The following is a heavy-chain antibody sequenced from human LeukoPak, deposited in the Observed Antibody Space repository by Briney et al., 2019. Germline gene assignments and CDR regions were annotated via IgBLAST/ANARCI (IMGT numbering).Heavy chain of an antibody. Sequence: GASVKVSCKSSGYTFTSYGISWVRQAPGQGREWMGWISAYNGNTNYSQKLWGRVTMTTDTPTSTVYMDVRSLRSDDTDVYYCARGERFGELPYDHWGQGTLVSVSS. CDR1: GYTFTSYG. CDR2: ISAYNGNT. V-gene: IGHV1-18*01. D-gene: IGHD3-10*01. CDR3: ARGERFGELPYDH. J-gene: IGHJ4*02.